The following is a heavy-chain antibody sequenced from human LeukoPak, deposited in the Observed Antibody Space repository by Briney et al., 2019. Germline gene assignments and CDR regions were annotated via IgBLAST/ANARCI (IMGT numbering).Heavy chain of an antibody. J-gene: IGHJ4*02. CDR1: GYTFITSD. Sequence: GASVKVSCKASGYTFITSDIIWVRQASGQGLEWMGYMDPNSGHTEFARKFQGRVTMTGDTSTSTAYMELSSLTPDDTAIYYCTRKLRLDEHWGQGTLVAVSS. CDR2: MDPNSGHT. V-gene: IGHV1-8*01. D-gene: IGHD1-7*01. CDR3: TRKLRLDEH.